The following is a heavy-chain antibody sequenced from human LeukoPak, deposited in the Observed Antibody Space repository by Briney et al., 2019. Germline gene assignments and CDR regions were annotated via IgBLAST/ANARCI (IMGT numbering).Heavy chain of an antibody. CDR1: GFTFSNSW. CDR3: TTYGDYDFDY. J-gene: IGHJ4*02. CDR2: IKQDGSEK. V-gene: IGHV3-7*05. Sequence: GGSLRLSCAASGFTFSNSWMSWIRQAPGQGLEWVANIKQDGSEKYYVDSVKGRFTISRDNARNSLYLQMNSLRAEDTAVYYCTTYGDYDFDYWGQGTLVTVSS. D-gene: IGHD4-17*01.